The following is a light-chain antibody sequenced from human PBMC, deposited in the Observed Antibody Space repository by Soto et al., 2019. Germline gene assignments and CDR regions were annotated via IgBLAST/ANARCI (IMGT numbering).Light chain of an antibody. J-gene: IGLJ1*01. CDR1: SSDVGGYNY. V-gene: IGLV2-14*01. Sequence: QSVLTQPASVSGSPGQSITISCTGTSSDVGGYNYVSWYQQHPGKAPKLMIYEVSNRPSGVSNRFSGSKSGNTASLTISGLQAEDVGDYYCSSYTSSSIDYVFGTGTKLTVL. CDR3: SSYTSSSIDYV. CDR2: EVS.